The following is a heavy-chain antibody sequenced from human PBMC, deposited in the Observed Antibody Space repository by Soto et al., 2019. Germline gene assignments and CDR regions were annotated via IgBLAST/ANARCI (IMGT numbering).Heavy chain of an antibody. CDR1: GFTFSSYD. J-gene: IGHJ4*02. CDR3: ARAIGPTLFDY. V-gene: IGHV3-13*04. CDR2: IGTTGDT. Sequence: EVQLVESGGGLVQPGGSLRLSCSASGFTFSSYDMHWVRQGTGKSLEWVSAIGTTGDTYYAGSVKGRFTISRENAKNSLYLQMNSLRAGDTAIYFCARAIGPTLFDYWGQGTLVTVSS. D-gene: IGHD3-22*01.